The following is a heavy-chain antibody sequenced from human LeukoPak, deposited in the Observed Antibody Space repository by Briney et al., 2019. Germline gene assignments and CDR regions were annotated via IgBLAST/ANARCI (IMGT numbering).Heavy chain of an antibody. J-gene: IGHJ4*02. CDR3: ARDILATSIAAPYY. CDR2: IYYSGST. Sequence: SETLSLTCSVSGYSISSGYYWSWIRQPPGKGLEWIGYIYYSGSTNYNPSLKSRVTMSVDTSKNQFSLRLSSVNAADTAVYYCARDILATSIAAPYYWGQGTLVTVSS. CDR1: GYSISSGYY. V-gene: IGHV4-59*12. D-gene: IGHD6-13*01.